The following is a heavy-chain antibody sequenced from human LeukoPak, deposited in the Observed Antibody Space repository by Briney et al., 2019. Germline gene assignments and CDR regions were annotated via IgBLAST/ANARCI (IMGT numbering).Heavy chain of an antibody. CDR3: ARENDSGWSGPFDY. Sequence: PGGSLRLSCAASGFTFSSHWMTWVRQAPGNGLEWVANIKQDGSEKYYVDSVKGRFTISRDNAKNSLYLQVNSLRAEDTAVYYCARENDSGWSGPFDYWGQGTLVTVSS. J-gene: IGHJ4*02. D-gene: IGHD6-19*01. CDR2: IKQDGSEK. CDR1: GFTFSSHW. V-gene: IGHV3-7*03.